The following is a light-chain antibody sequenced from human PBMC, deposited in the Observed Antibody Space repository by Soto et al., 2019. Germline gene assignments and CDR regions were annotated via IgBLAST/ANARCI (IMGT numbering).Light chain of an antibody. J-gene: IGLJ3*02. V-gene: IGLV2-14*01. CDR2: EVS. CDR1: SSDVGGYNY. CDR3: SSHTTISTRV. Sequence: QSALTQPASVSGSPGQSITISCTGTSSDVGGYNYVSWYQHHPGTAPKLIIYEVSNRPSGVSNRFSGSTSGNTASLTISGLQTEDEANYDCSSHTTISTRVFGGGTELTVL.